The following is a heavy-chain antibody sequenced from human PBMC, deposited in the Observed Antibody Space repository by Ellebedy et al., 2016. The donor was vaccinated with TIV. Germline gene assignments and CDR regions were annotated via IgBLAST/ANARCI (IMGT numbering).Heavy chain of an antibody. J-gene: IGHJ4*02. CDR3: ARGTY. CDR2: MDAGGNT. CDR1: GFTVSGDY. Sequence: PGGSLRLSCAASGFTVSGDYMSWVRQAPGKGLEWVSIMDAGGNTHYPDPVKGRFTVSRDNSKNTLYLQMNSLRAEDTAVYYCARGTYWGQGTLVTVSS. V-gene: IGHV3-53*01.